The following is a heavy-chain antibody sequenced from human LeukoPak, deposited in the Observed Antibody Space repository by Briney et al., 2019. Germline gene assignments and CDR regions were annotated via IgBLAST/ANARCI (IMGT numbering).Heavy chain of an antibody. J-gene: IGHJ4*02. CDR2: IIPIFGTA. Sequence: SVRVSCKASGGTFSSYAISRVRQAPGQGLEWMGGIIPIFGTANYAQKFQGRVTITTDESTSTAYMELSSLRSEDTAVYYCARDRTGSGWNYIGDDYWGQVTLVTVSS. CDR3: ARDRTGSGWNYIGDDY. CDR1: GGTFSSYA. V-gene: IGHV1-69*05. D-gene: IGHD1-7*01.